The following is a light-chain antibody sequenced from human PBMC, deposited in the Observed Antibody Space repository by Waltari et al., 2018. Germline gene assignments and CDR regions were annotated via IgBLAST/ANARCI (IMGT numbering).Light chain of an antibody. Sequence: DIQMTQSPSSLSASVGDRVTITCRASQSISSYLNWYQQKPGKAPKLLIYAASSLQSGVPSRFSGSGYGTDLTLTISSLQPEDFATYYCQQSYSTPWTFGQGTKVEIK. CDR1: QSISSY. J-gene: IGKJ1*01. V-gene: IGKV1-39*01. CDR3: QQSYSTPWT. CDR2: AAS.